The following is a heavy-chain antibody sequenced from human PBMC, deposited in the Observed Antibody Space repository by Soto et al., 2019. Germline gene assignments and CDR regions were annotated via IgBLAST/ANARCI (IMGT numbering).Heavy chain of an antibody. J-gene: IGHJ4*02. CDR1: GFTFSSYA. V-gene: IGHV3-23*01. Sequence: GGPLRLSCAASGFTFSSYAMSWVRQAPGKGLEWVSAISGSGGSTYYADSVKGRFTISRDNSKNTLYLQMNSLRAEDTAVYYCAKTLSDYDYIWGSYRHGKTSLEDLPDYFDYWGQGTLVTVSS. D-gene: IGHD3-16*02. CDR2: ISGSGGST. CDR3: AKTLSDYDYIWGSYRHGKTSLEDLPDYFDY.